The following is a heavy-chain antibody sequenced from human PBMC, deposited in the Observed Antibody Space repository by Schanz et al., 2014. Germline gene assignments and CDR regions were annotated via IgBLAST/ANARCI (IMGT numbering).Heavy chain of an antibody. D-gene: IGHD1-20*01. CDR3: ARRITGTHHNPYYHGMDV. J-gene: IGHJ6*02. Sequence: EEQMVESGGGLVKPGGSLRLSCAASGFTFSSYAMSWVRQAPGKGLEWVSAISGSGETTYYADSVKGRFTISRDNSKNALYLQMNSLRAEDTAVYYCARRITGTHHNPYYHGMDVWGQGTTVTVSS. V-gene: IGHV3-23*04. CDR1: GFTFSSYA. CDR2: ISGSGETT.